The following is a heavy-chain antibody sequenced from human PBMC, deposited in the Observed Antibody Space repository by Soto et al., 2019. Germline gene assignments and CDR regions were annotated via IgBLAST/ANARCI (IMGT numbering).Heavy chain of an antibody. V-gene: IGHV4-30-4*01. Sequence: QVQLQESGPGLVKPSQTLSLTCTVSGGSISSGDYYWSWIRQPPGKGLEWIGYIYDSGSTYYISSLKSRVNITLDTSKTQFSLKLTSVAAADTGVSYCARDNGVGPWGQGTLVTVSS. CDR3: ARDNGVGP. J-gene: IGHJ5*02. CDR2: IYDSGST. CDR1: GGSISSGDYY. D-gene: IGHD2-8*01.